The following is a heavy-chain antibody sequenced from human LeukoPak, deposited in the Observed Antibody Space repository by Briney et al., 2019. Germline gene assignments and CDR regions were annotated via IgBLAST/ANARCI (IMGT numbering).Heavy chain of an antibody. J-gene: IGHJ4*02. CDR3: ARVDRVYSSSWYR. V-gene: IGHV3-7*05. D-gene: IGHD6-13*01. Sequence: PGGSLRLSCAGSGFTFSGNWMSWVRRAPGKGLEWVANIKQDGSEKYYVDSVKGRFTISRDNAKNSLYLQMNSLRAEDTAVYYCARVDRVYSSSWYRWGQGTLVTVSS. CDR1: GFTFSGNW. CDR2: IKQDGSEK.